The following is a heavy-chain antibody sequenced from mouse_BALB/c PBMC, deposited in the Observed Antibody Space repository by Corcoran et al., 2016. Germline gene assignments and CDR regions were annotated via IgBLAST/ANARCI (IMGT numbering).Heavy chain of an antibody. D-gene: IGHD1-1*01. V-gene: IGHV8-12*01. CDR3: ARNYGRSVDY. CDR1: GFSLSTSVMG. CDR2: IYWNDDK. Sequence: QVPLTESDPGILQPSETLSRTCSCSGFSLSTSVMGVSWIRQPSGRGLEWLAHIYWNDDKRYNPSLKSRSTISKDTSSNQVFLKITSVDTAETATYYCARNYGRSVDYWGQGTTLTVSS. J-gene: IGHJ2*01.